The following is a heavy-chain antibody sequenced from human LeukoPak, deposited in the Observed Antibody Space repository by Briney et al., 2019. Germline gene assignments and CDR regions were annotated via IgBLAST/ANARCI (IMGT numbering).Heavy chain of an antibody. J-gene: IGHJ4*02. CDR3: ARALDY. CDR2: INSDGSIT. Sequence: GGSLRLSCAASGFSFGTYRMQWVRQAPGKGLVWVSRINSDGSITNYADSVKGRFTISRDNAKNTLYLQMNSLRAEDTAVYYCARALDYWGQGTLVTVSS. CDR1: GFSFGTYR. V-gene: IGHV3-74*01.